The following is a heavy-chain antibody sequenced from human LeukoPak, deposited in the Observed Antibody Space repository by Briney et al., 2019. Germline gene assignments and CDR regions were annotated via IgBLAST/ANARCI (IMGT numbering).Heavy chain of an antibody. V-gene: IGHV3-23*01. Sequence: GGSLRLSCAASGFTFSSYAMSWVRQAPGKGLEWVSAISGSGGSTYYADSVQGRFTIFRDNSKNTLYLQMNSLRAEDTAVYYCAKDMVVPAAPTGVDYWGQGTLVTVSS. CDR2: ISGSGGST. J-gene: IGHJ4*02. CDR1: GFTFSSYA. CDR3: AKDMVVPAAPTGVDY. D-gene: IGHD2-2*01.